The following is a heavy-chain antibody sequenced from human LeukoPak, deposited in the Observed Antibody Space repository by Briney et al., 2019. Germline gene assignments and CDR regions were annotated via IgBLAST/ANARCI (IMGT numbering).Heavy chain of an antibody. CDR1: GFTFSDYG. D-gene: IGHD3-10*01. CDR3: AKDVTGSGSYFVFDP. V-gene: IGHV3-9*01. J-gene: IGHJ5*02. Sequence: GGSLRLSCAASGFTFSDYGMHWVRQAPGKGLEWVSGVSWNSGSITYADSVKGRFTISRDNAKKSLYLEMNSLRAKDTALYYCAKDVTGSGSYFVFDPWGQGTLVTVSS. CDR2: VSWNSGSI.